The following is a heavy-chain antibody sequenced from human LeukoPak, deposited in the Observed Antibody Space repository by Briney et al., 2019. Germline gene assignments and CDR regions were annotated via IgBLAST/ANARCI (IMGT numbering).Heavy chain of an antibody. V-gene: IGHV3-23*01. Sequence: PGGSLRLSCAASGFTFSSYAMSWVRQAPGKGLEWVSAISGSGGSTYYADSVKGRFTISRDNSKNTLYLQMNSLRAEDTAVYYCARDRGYCSSTSCRRFDYWGQGTLVTVSS. D-gene: IGHD2-2*01. CDR1: GFTFSSYA. CDR2: ISGSGGST. CDR3: ARDRGYCSSTSCRRFDY. J-gene: IGHJ4*02.